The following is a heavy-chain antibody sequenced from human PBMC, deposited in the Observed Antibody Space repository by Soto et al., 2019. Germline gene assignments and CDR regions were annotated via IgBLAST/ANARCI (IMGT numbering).Heavy chain of an antibody. CDR2: INPNSGGT. CDR3: ARDRTIVATNPKRYYYGMDV. J-gene: IGHJ6*02. V-gene: IGHV1-2*02. D-gene: IGHD5-12*01. Sequence: ASVEVSCKASGYTFTGYYMHWVRQAPGQGLEWMGWINPNSGGTNYAQKFQGRVTMTRDTSISTAYMELSRLRSDDTAVYYCARDRTIVATNPKRYYYGMDVWGQGTTVTVSS. CDR1: GYTFTGYY.